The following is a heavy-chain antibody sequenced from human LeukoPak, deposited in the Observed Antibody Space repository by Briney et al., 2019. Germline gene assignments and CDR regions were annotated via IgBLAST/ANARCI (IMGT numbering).Heavy chain of an antibody. D-gene: IGHD3-22*01. Sequence: KPSETLSLTCAVHGGSFSGYYWSWLRQPPGKGLVWIGEINHSGSTNYNPSLKSRVTISVDTSKNQFSLKLSSVTAADTAVYYCARAVPIVVAHNWYFDLWGRGTLVTVSS. CDR3: ARAVPIVVAHNWYFDL. CDR1: GGSFSGYY. V-gene: IGHV4-34*01. CDR2: INHSGST. J-gene: IGHJ2*01.